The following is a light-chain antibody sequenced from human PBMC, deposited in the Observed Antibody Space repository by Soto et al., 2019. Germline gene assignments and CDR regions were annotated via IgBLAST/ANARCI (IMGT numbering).Light chain of an antibody. J-gene: IGLJ3*02. CDR3: CSFAGSRTGV. V-gene: IGLV2-23*02. Sequence: QSVPIQPASVSGSPGQSVTISCIGTSSDVAIYNLVSWYQQYPGKAPKLILYEVSKWPSGISHRFSGSKSGNTASLTISGLQAEDEADYYCCSFAGSRTGVFGGGTKVTVL. CDR2: EVS. CDR1: SSDVAIYNL.